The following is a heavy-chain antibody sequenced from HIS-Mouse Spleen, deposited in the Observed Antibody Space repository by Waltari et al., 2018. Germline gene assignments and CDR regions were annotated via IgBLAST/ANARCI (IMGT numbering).Heavy chain of an antibody. V-gene: IGHV3-33*06. CDR3: AKDVHYYGSGSYYYYYGMDV. Sequence: QVQLVESGGGVVQPGRSLRLSCAASGFTFSSYGMHWVRQAPGKGLEWVAVRWYDGSNKYYADSVKGRFTISRDNSKNTLYLQMNSLRAEDTAVYYCAKDVHYYGSGSYYYYYGMDVWGQGTTVTVSS. CDR1: GFTFSSYG. J-gene: IGHJ6*02. D-gene: IGHD3-10*01. CDR2: RWYDGSNK.